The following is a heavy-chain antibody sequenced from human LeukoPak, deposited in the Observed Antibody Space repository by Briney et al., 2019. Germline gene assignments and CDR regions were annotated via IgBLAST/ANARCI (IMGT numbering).Heavy chain of an antibody. CDR2: ISGSGGDT. CDR3: AKKGATTGDFDY. Sequence: GGSLRLSCAASGFTFSNFLMTWVRQAPGKGPEWVSAISGSGGDTYYADSVKSRFTISRDNSKNTLYLQMNSLRAEDTAVYYCAKKGATTGDFDYWGQGTLVTVSS. CDR1: GFTFSNFL. D-gene: IGHD1-26*01. J-gene: IGHJ4*02. V-gene: IGHV3-23*01.